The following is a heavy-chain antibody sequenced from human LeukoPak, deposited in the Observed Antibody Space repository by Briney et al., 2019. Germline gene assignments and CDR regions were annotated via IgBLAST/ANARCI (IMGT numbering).Heavy chain of an antibody. CDR2: IYTSGST. J-gene: IGHJ3*02. Sequence: KPSETLSLTCTVSGGPISSYYWSWIRQPAGKGLEWIGRIYTSGSTNYNPSLKSRVTMSVDTSKNQFSLKLSSVTAADTAVYYCARDRHIEAAGNDAFDIWGQGTMVTVSS. CDR1: GGPISSYY. D-gene: IGHD6-13*01. V-gene: IGHV4-4*07. CDR3: ARDRHIEAAGNDAFDI.